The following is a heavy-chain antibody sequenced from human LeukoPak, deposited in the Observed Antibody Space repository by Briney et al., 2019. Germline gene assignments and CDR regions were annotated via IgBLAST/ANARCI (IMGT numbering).Heavy chain of an antibody. Sequence: SSETLSLTCTVSGGSISSFYWNWIRQPPGKGLEWIGYIYYSGSTNYNPSLKSRVTISVDTSKNQFSLKLSSVTAADTAVYYCARHKAYYYGSGENWFDPWGQGTLVTVSS. V-gene: IGHV4-59*08. D-gene: IGHD3-10*01. J-gene: IGHJ5*02. CDR3: ARHKAYYYGSGENWFDP. CDR1: GGSISSFY. CDR2: IYYSGST.